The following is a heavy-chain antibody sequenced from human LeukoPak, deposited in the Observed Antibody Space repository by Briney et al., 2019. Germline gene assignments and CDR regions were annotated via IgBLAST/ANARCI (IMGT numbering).Heavy chain of an antibody. V-gene: IGHV1-46*01. CDR1: GFTFTGSP. J-gene: IGHJ5*02. CDR2: INPRGGST. D-gene: IGHD3/OR15-3a*01. Sequence: ASVKVSCKPSGFTFTGSPMQCVRQPRGQRLEWMGMINPRGGSTTYAQKFQGRVTMTSDTSTRTVYMELSSLTSEDTAVYYCAEGGLDWFDPWGQGTLVTVSS. CDR3: AEGGLDWFDP.